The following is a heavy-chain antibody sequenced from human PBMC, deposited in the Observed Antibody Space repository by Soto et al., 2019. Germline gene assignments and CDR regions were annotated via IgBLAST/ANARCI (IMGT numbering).Heavy chain of an antibody. CDR3: ARVFTKYNWNSYYFDY. CDR2: IYSGGST. J-gene: IGHJ4*02. CDR1: GFTVSSNY. Sequence: GGSLRLSCAASGFTVSSNYMSWVRQAPGKGLEWVSVIYSGGSTYYADSVKGRFTISRDNSKNTLYLQMNSLRAEDTAVYYCARVFTKYNWNSYYFDYWGQGTLVTVSS. V-gene: IGHV3-66*01. D-gene: IGHD1-7*01.